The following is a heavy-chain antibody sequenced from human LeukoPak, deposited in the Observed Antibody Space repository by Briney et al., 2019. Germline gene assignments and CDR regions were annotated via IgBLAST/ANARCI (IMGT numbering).Heavy chain of an antibody. CDR3: ARNLAKEQWLGTRNYYYYGMDV. V-gene: IGHV1-69*04. CDR1: GGTFSSYA. D-gene: IGHD6-19*01. CDR2: IIPILGIA. J-gene: IGHJ6*02. Sequence: SVKVSCKASGGTFSSYAISWVRQAPGQGLEWMGRIIPILGIANYAQKFQGRVTITADKSTSTAYMGLSSLRSEDTAVYYCARNLAKEQWLGTRNYYYYGMDVWGQGTTVTVSS.